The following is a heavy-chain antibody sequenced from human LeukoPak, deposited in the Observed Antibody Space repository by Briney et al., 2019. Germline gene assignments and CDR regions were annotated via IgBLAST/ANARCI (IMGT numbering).Heavy chain of an antibody. CDR2: ISAYNGNT. CDR1: GYTFTRYG. V-gene: IGHV1-18*01. J-gene: IGHJ4*02. D-gene: IGHD3-22*01. Sequence: ASVKVSCKASGYTFTRYGTGWVRRAPGQGLEWMGWISAYNGNTNYAQKLQGRVTMTTDTSTSTAYMELRSLRSDDTAVYYCVREGYYDSSGYYYDYWGQGTLVTVSS. CDR3: VREGYYDSSGYYYDY.